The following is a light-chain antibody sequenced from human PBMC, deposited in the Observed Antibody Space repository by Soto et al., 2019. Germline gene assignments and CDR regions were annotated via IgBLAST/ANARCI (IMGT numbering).Light chain of an antibody. J-gene: IGKJ5*01. CDR1: QGIGNY. CDR2: TSS. V-gene: IGKV1-27*01. Sequence: DIQMTSSPSSLSASVGDRFTITCRASQGIGNYLAWYQQKPGKVTKLLIYTSSTLQSGVPSRFSGSGSGTDFTLTISSLEPEDFAVYYCQQRSNWPITVGQGTRLEIK. CDR3: QQRSNWPIT.